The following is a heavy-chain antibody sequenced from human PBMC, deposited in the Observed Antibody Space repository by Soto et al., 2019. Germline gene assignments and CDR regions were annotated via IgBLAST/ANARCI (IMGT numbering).Heavy chain of an antibody. V-gene: IGHV1-18*01. CDR3: ARDGWGRIVVVPAAIGEGWFDP. D-gene: IGHD2-2*01. CDR1: GYTFTSYG. CDR2: ISAYNGNT. J-gene: IGHJ5*02. Sequence: ASVKVSCKASGYTFTSYGISWVRQAPGQGLEWMGWISAYNGNTNYAQKLQGRVTMTTDTSTSTAYMELRSLRSDDTAVYYCARDGWGRIVVVPAAIGEGWFDPWGQGTLVTVSS.